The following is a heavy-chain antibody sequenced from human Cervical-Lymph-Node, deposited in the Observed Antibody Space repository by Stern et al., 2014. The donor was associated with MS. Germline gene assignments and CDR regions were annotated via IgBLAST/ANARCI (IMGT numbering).Heavy chain of an antibody. V-gene: IGHV3-30*09. CDR3: ARVLVGRTDFHYYYGLDV. J-gene: IGHJ6*02. Sequence: VQLVESGGGVVQPGTSLRLSCSASGFTFSTYAMHWVRQAPGKGLEWVAVIYYDGSNKHCADSVQGRFAISRDNSKNTVYLQMSSLRPEDTAVYYCARVLVGRTDFHYYYGLDVWGQGTTVTVSS. D-gene: IGHD1-26*01. CDR1: GFTFSTYA. CDR2: IYYDGSNK.